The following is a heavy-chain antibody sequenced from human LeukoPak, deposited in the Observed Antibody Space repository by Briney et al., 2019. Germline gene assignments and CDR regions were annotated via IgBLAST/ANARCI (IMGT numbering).Heavy chain of an antibody. CDR2: ISSSSSTI. CDR1: GFTFSSYS. Sequence: GGSLRLSCAASGFTFSSYSMNWVRQAPGKGLEWVSYISSSSSTIYYADSVKGRFTISRDNAKNSLYLQMNSLRAEDTAVYYCARVLLAAAGLAWGQGTLVTVSS. D-gene: IGHD6-13*01. V-gene: IGHV3-48*01. J-gene: IGHJ5*02. CDR3: ARVLLAAAGLA.